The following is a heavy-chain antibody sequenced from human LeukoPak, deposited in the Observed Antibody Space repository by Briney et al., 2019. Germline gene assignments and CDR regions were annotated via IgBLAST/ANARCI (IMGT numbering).Heavy chain of an antibody. CDR1: GGTFSSYA. Sequence: GASVKVSCKASGGTFSSYAISWVRQAPGQGLEWMGGIIPIFGTANYAQKFQGRVTITTDESTSTAYMELRSLRSDDTAVYYCARAGPLNYYYYYYMDVWGKGTTVTVSS. V-gene: IGHV1-69*05. CDR3: ARAGPLNYYYYYYMDV. J-gene: IGHJ6*03. CDR2: IIPIFGTA. D-gene: IGHD2-8*01.